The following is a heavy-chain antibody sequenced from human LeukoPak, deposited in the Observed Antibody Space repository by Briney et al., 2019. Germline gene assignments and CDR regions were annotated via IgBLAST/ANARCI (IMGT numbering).Heavy chain of an antibody. V-gene: IGHV1-18*01. J-gene: IGHJ4*02. CDR1: VYTFTSYG. D-gene: IGHD3-16*01. CDR3: ARDNDSRDPAHFDY. Sequence: GASVKVSCKASVYTFTSYGISWVRQAPGQGLEWMGWISAYNGNRNYAQKLQGRVTMTTDTSTSTAYMELSRLRSEATAVYYCARDNDSRDPAHFDYWGQGTLVTVSS. CDR2: ISAYNGNR.